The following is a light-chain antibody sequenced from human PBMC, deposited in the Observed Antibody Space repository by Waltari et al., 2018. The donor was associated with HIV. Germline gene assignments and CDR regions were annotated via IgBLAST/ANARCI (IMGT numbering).Light chain of an antibody. J-gene: IGKJ2*01. V-gene: IGKV3-15*01. Sequence: EIVMTQSPATLSVSPGERDTLSCRASQSVSSNLAWYQQKPGQAPRLPIYGASTRATGIPTRFSGSGSGTEFTLTISSLQSEDFGVYYCQQYNNWPPYTFGQGTKLEIK. CDR1: QSVSSN. CDR2: GAS. CDR3: QQYNNWPPYT.